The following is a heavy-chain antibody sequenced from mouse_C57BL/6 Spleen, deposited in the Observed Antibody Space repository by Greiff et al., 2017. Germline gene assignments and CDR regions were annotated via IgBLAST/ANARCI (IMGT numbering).Heavy chain of an antibody. CDR1: GYTFTSYW. J-gene: IGHJ2*01. Sequence: QVQLQQPGAELVRPGTSVKLSCKASGYTFTSYWMHWVKQRPGQGLEWIGVIDPSDSYTNYNQKFKGKATLTVDTSSSTAYMQLSSLTSEYSAVYYCARRGSYSNYLYYFDYWGQGTTLTVSS. D-gene: IGHD2-5*01. CDR2: IDPSDSYT. V-gene: IGHV1-59*01. CDR3: ARRGSYSNYLYYFDY.